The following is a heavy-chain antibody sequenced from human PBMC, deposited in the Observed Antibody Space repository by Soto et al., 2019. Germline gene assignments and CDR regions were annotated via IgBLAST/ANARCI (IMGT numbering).Heavy chain of an antibody. V-gene: IGHV4-31*11. CDR2: IYYSGST. CDR3: ARGAGMGLDY. J-gene: IGHJ4*02. Sequence: QVQLQESGPGLLRPSQTLSLTWAVSGVSITSGGIYWSWIRQYPRKGLEWIGYIYYSGSTYFNPSLKSRVIIAGDTSKNQFSLKLSSVTAADTAVYYCARGAGMGLDYWGQGTLVTVSS. CDR1: GVSITSGGIY. D-gene: IGHD6-13*01.